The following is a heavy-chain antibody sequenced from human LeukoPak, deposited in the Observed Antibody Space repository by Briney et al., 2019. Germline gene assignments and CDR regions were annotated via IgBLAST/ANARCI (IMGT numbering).Heavy chain of an antibody. CDR3: ARNSCPSGSCYENRGYFDY. V-gene: IGHV4-61*02. CDR1: GGSISSATYY. D-gene: IGHD2-15*01. CDR2: IYTSGST. Sequence: SETMSLTCTVSGGSISSATYYWSWIRQPAGKGLEWIGRIYTSGSTNYNPSLKSRVTISVDTSKNQFSLKLSSVTAADTAVYYCARNSCPSGSCYENRGYFDYWGQGTLVTVSS. J-gene: IGHJ4*02.